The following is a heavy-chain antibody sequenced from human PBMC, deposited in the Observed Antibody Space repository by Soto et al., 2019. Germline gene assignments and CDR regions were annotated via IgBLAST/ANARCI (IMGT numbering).Heavy chain of an antibody. CDR2: IYWDDDK. Sequence: QITLKESGPSLVKPTQTLTLTCSFSGFSLSTSGVGVGWIRQPPGKALEWLALIYWDDDKHYSPSLKSRLTTTKDNSKNQVVLTMTHIDPVDTATYYCAHLGGSGTYPFFDYWGQGTLVTVSS. CDR3: AHLGGSGTYPFFDY. J-gene: IGHJ4*02. CDR1: GFSLSTSGVG. D-gene: IGHD3-10*01. V-gene: IGHV2-5*02.